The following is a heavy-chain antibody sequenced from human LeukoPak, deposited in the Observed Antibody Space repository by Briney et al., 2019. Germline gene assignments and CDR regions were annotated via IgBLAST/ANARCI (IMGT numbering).Heavy chain of an antibody. D-gene: IGHD1-26*01. CDR2: INHSGST. CDR1: GGSFSGYY. J-gene: IGHJ3*02. CDR3: AGGDVGAFAI. Sequence: TSETLSLTCAVYGGSFSGYYWSWIRQPPGKGLEWIGEINHSGSTNYNPSLKSRVTISVDTSKNQFSLKLSSVTAADTAVYYCAGGDVGAFAIWGQGTMVTVSS. V-gene: IGHV4-34*01.